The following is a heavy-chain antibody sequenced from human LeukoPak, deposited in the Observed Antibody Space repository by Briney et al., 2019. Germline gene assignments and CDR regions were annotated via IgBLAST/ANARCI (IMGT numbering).Heavy chain of an antibody. CDR3: AKDYRGYYDSSAWDY. Sequence: GGSLRLSCAASGFTFRSYAMHWVRQAPGKGLEWVAVISYDGSNKYYADSVKGRFTISRDNAKNRLHLQMNSLRAEDTAVYYCAKDYRGYYDSSAWDYWGQGTLVTVSS. CDR2: ISYDGSNK. CDR1: GFTFRSYA. V-gene: IGHV3-30-3*01. J-gene: IGHJ4*02. D-gene: IGHD3-22*01.